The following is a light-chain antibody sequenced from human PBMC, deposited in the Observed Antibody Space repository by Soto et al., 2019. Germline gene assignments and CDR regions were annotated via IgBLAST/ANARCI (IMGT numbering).Light chain of an antibody. CDR2: EVS. CDR1: SSDIGSYNS. V-gene: IGLV2-14*03. J-gene: IGLJ1*01. Sequence: QSALTQPASVSASPGQSITISCTGTSSDIGSYNSVSWYQQHPGKAPKLIIYEVSHRPPGVSIRFSGSKSGDTASLTISGLQSEDDGDYYCSSYTRNTTPSVFGTGTKVTVL. CDR3: SSYTRNTTPSV.